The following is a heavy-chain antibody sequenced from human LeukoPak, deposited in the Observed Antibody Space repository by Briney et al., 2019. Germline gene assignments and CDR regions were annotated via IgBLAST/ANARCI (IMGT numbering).Heavy chain of an antibody. CDR1: GFTLSNNG. CDR3: ADGDY. J-gene: IGHJ4*02. Sequence: PGRSLRLSCAASGFTLSNNGMHWVRQAPGKGLEWVALISYDGSNKWYADSVKGRFTISRDNSKNTLYLQMNSLRPEDTAVYYCADGDYWGQGTLVTVSS. CDR2: ISYDGSNK. V-gene: IGHV3-30*03.